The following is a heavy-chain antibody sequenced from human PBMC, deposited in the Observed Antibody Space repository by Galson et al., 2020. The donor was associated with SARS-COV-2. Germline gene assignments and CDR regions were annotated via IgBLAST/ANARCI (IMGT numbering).Heavy chain of an antibody. J-gene: IGHJ4*02. V-gene: IGHV4-61*02. Sequence: SETLSLTCTVSGGSISSGSYYWSWIRQPAGKGLEWIGRIYTSGSTNYNPSLKSRVTISVDTSKHQFSLKLSSVTAADTAVYYCARADGYSYGPTEAYFDYWGQGTLVTVSS. CDR3: ARADGYSYGPTEAYFDY. D-gene: IGHD5-18*01. CDR1: GGSISSGSYY. CDR2: IYTSGST.